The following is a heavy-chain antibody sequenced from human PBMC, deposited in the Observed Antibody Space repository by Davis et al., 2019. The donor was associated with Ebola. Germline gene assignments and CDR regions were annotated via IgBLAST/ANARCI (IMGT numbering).Heavy chain of an antibody. CDR2: IWYDGSNE. CDR3: ARDRNSRFYYYGMDV. V-gene: IGHV3-33*01. D-gene: IGHD6-13*01. J-gene: IGHJ6*02. CDR1: GFTSSGYA. Sequence: PGGSLRLSCAASGFTSSGYAMHWVRQAPGKGLEWVALIWYDGSNEQYADFVKGRFTISRDNSKNTLYLQMNSLRAEDTAVYYCARDRNSRFYYYGMDVWGQGTTVTVSS.